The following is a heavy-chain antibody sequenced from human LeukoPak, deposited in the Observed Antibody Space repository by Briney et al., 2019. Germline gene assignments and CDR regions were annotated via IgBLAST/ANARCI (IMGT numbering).Heavy chain of an antibody. CDR2: INHSGST. D-gene: IGHD6-13*01. V-gene: IGHV4-34*01. J-gene: IGHJ5*02. CDR1: GGSFSGYY. CDR3: ARHRASSSWFDWFDP. Sequence: SETLSLTCAVYGGSFSGYYWSWIRQPPGKGLEWIGEINHSGSTYYNPSLKSRVTISVDTSKNQFSLKLSSVTAADTAVYYCARHRASSSWFDWFDPWGQGTLVTVSS.